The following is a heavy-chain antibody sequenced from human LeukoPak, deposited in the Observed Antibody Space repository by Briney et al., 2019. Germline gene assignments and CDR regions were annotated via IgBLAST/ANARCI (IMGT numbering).Heavy chain of an antibody. D-gene: IGHD3-3*01. CDR3: ARPQPYYDFSSGDTSSWFDP. V-gene: IGHV1-18*01. CDR1: GYTFTSYG. CDR2: ISAYNGNT. Sequence: ASVKVSCKASGYTFTSYGISWVRQAPGQGLEWMGWISAYNGNTNYAQKLQGRVTMTTDTSTSTAYMELRSLRSDDTAVYYCARPQPYYDFSSGDTSSWFDPWGQGTLVTVSS. J-gene: IGHJ5*02.